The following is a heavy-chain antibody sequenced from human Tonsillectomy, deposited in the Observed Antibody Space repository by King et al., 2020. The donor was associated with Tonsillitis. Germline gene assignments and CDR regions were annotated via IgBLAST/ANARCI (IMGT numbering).Heavy chain of an antibody. CDR2: IYSGGSST. D-gene: IGHD1-26*01. CDR3: ARGRVGANPY. J-gene: IGHJ4*02. Sequence: VQLVESGGGLVQPGGSLRLSCAASGFTFSSYAMSWVRQAPGKGLEWVSVIYSGGSSTYYADSVKGRFTLSRDNSKNTLYLQMNSLRAEDTAVYYCARGRVGANPYWGQGTLVTVSS. CDR1: GFTFSSYA. V-gene: IGHV3-23*03.